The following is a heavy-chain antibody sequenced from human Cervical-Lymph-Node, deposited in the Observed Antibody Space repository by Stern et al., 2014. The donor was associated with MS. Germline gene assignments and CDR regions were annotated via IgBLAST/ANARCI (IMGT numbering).Heavy chain of an antibody. CDR2: IKQDGSEK. D-gene: IGHD5-18*01. J-gene: IGHJ6*02. CDR1: GFTFSSYW. Sequence: EDQLVESGGGLVQPGGSLRLSCAASGFTFSSYWMSWVRQAPGKGLEWVANIKQDGSEKYYVDSVKGRFTISRDNAKNSLYLQMNSLRAEDTAVYYCARESTWIQLWITYYYGMNVWGQGTTVTVSS. V-gene: IGHV3-7*03. CDR3: ARESTWIQLWITYYYGMNV.